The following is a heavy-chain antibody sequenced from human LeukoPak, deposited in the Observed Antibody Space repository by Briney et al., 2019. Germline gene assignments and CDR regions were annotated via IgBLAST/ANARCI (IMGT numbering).Heavy chain of an antibody. CDR2: ISYDGSNK. D-gene: IGHD2-15*01. J-gene: IGHJ6*02. CDR3: ARALGYCSGGSCLTAYYGMDV. V-gene: IGHV3-30*03. CDR1: GFTFSSYG. Sequence: GGSLRLSCAASGFTFSSYGMHWVRQAPGKGLEWVAVISYDGSNKYYADSVKGRFTISRDNSKNTLYLQMNSLRAEDTAVYYCARALGYCSGGSCLTAYYGMDVWGQGTTVTVSS.